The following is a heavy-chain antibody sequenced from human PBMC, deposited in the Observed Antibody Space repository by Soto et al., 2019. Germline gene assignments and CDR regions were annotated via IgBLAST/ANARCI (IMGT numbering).Heavy chain of an antibody. J-gene: IGHJ4*02. V-gene: IGHV5-51*01. Sequence: GESLKISCQGSGFTFINNWIGWVRQRPGKGLEWMGIIYPGDSDTRYGPSLQGQVTISADSSINTAYLQWSSLKASDTAVYYCARRPRYHYDSSGYSSPFDYWGRGTLVTVSS. CDR1: GFTFINNW. CDR2: IYPGDSDT. CDR3: ARRPRYHYDSSGYSSPFDY. D-gene: IGHD3-22*01.